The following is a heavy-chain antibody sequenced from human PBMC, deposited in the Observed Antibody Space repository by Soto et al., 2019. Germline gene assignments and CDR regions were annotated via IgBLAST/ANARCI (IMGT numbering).Heavy chain of an antibody. CDR2: ISYDGSNK. Sequence: ESGGGVVQPGRSLRLSCAASGFTFSSYGMHWVRQAPGKGLEWVAVISYDGSNKYYADSVKGRFTISRDNSKNTLYLQMNSLRAEDTAVYYCAKAEYGDYVSYFQHWGQGTLVTVSS. J-gene: IGHJ1*01. D-gene: IGHD4-17*01. V-gene: IGHV3-30*18. CDR1: GFTFSSYG. CDR3: AKAEYGDYVSYFQH.